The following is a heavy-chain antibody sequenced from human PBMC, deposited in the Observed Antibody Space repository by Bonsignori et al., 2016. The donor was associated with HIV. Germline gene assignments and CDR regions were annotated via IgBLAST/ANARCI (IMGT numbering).Heavy chain of an antibody. V-gene: IGHV1-69*06. D-gene: IGHD6-13*01. J-gene: IGHJ4*02. Sequence: WVRQAPGQGLEWMGGILPLIGTPSYAQRFQGRVTISAEKSTDTAYMQLSGLRSDDTAVYYCATPMFSSSWYSFDSWGQGTQVTVSS. CDR2: ILPLIGTP. CDR3: ATPMFSSSWYSFDS.